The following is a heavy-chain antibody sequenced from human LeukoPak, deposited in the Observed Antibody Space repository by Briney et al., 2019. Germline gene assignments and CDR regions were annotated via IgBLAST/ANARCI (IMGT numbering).Heavy chain of an antibody. J-gene: IGHJ3*02. Sequence: SETLSLTCAVYGGSFSGYYWSWIRQPPGKGLEWIGEINHSGSTNYNPSLKSQVTISVDTSKNQFSLKLSSVTAADTAVYYCARAPLMRYCSSTSCYRPAFDIWGQGTMVTVSS. D-gene: IGHD2-2*02. CDR3: ARAPLMRYCSSTSCYRPAFDI. V-gene: IGHV4-34*01. CDR2: INHSGST. CDR1: GGSFSGYY.